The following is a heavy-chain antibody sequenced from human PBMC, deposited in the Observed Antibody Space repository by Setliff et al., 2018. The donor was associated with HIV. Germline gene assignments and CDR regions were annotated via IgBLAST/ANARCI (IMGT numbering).Heavy chain of an antibody. CDR2: INTSGRT. CDR3: ANHGYICGFYGPDY. CDR1: GGSISSGSYY. J-gene: IGHJ4*02. Sequence: SETLSLTCTVSGGSISSGSYYWSWIRQPPGKGLEWIGHINTSGRTTYNPTLKSLVTISVETSKNQFSLKLTSVTAADTAVSYCANHGYICGFYGPDYWGQGSLVTVSS. V-gene: IGHV4-61*09. D-gene: IGHD6-19*01.